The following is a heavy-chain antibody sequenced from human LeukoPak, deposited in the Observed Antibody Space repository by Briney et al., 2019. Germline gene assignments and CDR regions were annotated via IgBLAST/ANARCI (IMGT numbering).Heavy chain of an antibody. Sequence: SETLSLTCAVSGYSISSGYYWGWIRQPPGKGLEWIGSIYHSGSTYYNPSLKSRVTISVDTSKSQFSLKLSSVTAADTAVYYCARLPPYGSGRGDYWGQGTLVTVSS. J-gene: IGHJ4*02. V-gene: IGHV4-38-2*01. D-gene: IGHD3-10*01. CDR1: GYSISSGYY. CDR3: ARLPPYGSGRGDY. CDR2: IYHSGST.